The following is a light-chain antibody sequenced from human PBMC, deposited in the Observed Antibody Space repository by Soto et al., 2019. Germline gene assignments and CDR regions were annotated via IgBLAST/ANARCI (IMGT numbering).Light chain of an antibody. CDR2: GAS. J-gene: IGKJ1*01. Sequence: EVLLTQSPGTLSLSPGERATLSCRASQSVSSNYLAWYQQKSGQAPRLLIYGASNRATGIPDRFSGSGSGTNFTLTIRRLEPVDFAVYYCQQDYTSPRTLGQGTKGEFK. CDR3: QQDYTSPRT. V-gene: IGKV3-20*01. CDR1: QSVSSNY.